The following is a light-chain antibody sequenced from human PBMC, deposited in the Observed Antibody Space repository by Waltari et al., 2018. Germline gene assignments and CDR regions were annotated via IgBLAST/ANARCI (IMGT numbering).Light chain of an antibody. CDR1: QDINIY. J-gene: IGKJ1*01. Sequence: DIQMTQSPSSLSASVGDRVTITCRASQDINIYLNWFQQKTGKAPRALLYGASSLHSGVPSKFSGSGSGTDFTLTISSLQPEDFATYYCLQYHSYPRTFGQGTKVEIK. V-gene: IGKV1-16*02. CDR3: LQYHSYPRT. CDR2: GAS.